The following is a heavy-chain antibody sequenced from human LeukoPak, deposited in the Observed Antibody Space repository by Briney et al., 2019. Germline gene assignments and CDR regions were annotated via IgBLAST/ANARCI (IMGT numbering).Heavy chain of an antibody. J-gene: IGHJ3*02. CDR3: ARARSSYGYGDAFDI. CDR1: GFTFSSYE. Sequence: GGSLRLSCAASGFTFSSYEMNWVRQAPGKGLEWVAVISYDGSSKYYADSVKGRFTISRDNSKNTLYLQMNSLRAEDTAVYYCARARSSYGYGDAFDIWGQGTMVTVSS. V-gene: IGHV3-30*04. CDR2: ISYDGSSK. D-gene: IGHD5-18*01.